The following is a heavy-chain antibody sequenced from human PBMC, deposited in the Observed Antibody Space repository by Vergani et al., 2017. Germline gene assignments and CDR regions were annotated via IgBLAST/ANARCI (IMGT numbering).Heavy chain of an antibody. CDR3: ARTDLDSSGHIPGVFDY. J-gene: IGHJ4*02. CDR2: IDWDDDK. D-gene: IGHD3-22*01. V-gene: IGHV2-70*04. CDR1: GFSVNSHPMR. Sequence: QVTLKESGPALVKPTQTLTLTCTLSGFSVNSHPMRVIWIRQPPGKALEWLARIDWDDDKYYSTSLKTRLTISKDTSKNQVVLTMTNMDPVDTATYYCARTDLDSSGHIPGVFDYWGQGTLVTVSS.